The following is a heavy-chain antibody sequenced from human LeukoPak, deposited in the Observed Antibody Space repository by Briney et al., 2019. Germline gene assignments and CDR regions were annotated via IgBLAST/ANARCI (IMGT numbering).Heavy chain of an antibody. V-gene: IGHV3-74*01. CDR3: ARDGHSSSWYGGFYYYYYMDV. J-gene: IGHJ6*03. D-gene: IGHD6-13*01. Sequence: GGSLRLSCAASGFTFSSYWMHWVRQAPGKGLVWVSRINSDGSSTSYADSVRGRFSISRDNAKNSLYLQMNSLRAEDTAVYYCARDGHSSSWYGGFYYYYYMDVWGKGTTVTVSS. CDR2: INSDGSST. CDR1: GFTFSSYW.